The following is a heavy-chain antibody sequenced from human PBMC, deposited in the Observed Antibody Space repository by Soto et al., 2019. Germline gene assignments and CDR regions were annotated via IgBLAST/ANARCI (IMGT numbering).Heavy chain of an antibody. CDR3: ARVIISSSWTYYYYYYGMDG. V-gene: IGHV4-34*01. J-gene: IGHJ6*02. CDR2: INHSGST. D-gene: IGHD6-13*01. CDR1: GGSFSGYY. Sequence: SETLSLTCAVYGGSFSGYYWSWIRQPPGKGLEWIGEINHSGSTNYNPSLKSRVTISVDTSKNQFSLNLSSVTDADTAVYYCARVIISSSWTYYYYYYGMDGWGQGTTVTVSS.